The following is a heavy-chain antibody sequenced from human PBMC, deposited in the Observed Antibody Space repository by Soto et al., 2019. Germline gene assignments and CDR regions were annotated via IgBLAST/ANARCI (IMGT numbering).Heavy chain of an antibody. J-gene: IGHJ5*02. V-gene: IGHV2-26*01. Sequence: SGPTLVNPTETLTLTCTVSGFSLSNARMGVSWIRQPPGKALEWLAHIFSNDEKSYSTSLKSRLTISKDTSKSQVVLTMTNMDPVDTATYYCARIVVAAGTSHCFDPWGQGTLVTVSS. D-gene: IGHD2-15*01. CDR3: ARIVVAAGTSHCFDP. CDR2: IFSNDEK. CDR1: GFSLSNARMG.